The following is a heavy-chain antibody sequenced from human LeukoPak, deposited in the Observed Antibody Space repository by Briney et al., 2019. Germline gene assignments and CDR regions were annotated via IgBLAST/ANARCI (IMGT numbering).Heavy chain of an antibody. V-gene: IGHV1-18*01. J-gene: IGHJ6*03. Sequence: ASVKVSCKASGYTFTSYGISWVRQAPGQGLEWMGWISAYNGNTNYAQKLQGRVTMTTDTSTSTAYMELRSLRSDDTAVYYCARSSGSYPYYYYYYMDVWGKGTTVTVSS. CDR1: GYTFTSYG. CDR3: ARSSGSYPYYYYYYMDV. CDR2: ISAYNGNT. D-gene: IGHD1-26*01.